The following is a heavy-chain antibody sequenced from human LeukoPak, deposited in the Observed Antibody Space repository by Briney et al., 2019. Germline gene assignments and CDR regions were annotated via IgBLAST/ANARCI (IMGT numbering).Heavy chain of an antibody. J-gene: IGHJ3*02. Sequence: PGGSLRLSCAASGFTVSSNYKSWVRHAPGKGLEWVSVIYSCGSTYYADSVKGRFTISRDISKNTLYPQMNSLRAEDTAVYYCARAYSSGTPAFDICGQGTMVTVSS. CDR1: GFTVSSNY. CDR2: IYSCGST. D-gene: IGHD6-19*01. CDR3: ARAYSSGTPAFDI. V-gene: IGHV3-66*01.